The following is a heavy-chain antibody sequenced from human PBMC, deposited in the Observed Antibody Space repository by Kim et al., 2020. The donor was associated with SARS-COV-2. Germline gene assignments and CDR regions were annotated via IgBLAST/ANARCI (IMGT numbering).Heavy chain of an antibody. CDR3: ARPRSSSYWYFDL. J-gene: IGHJ2*01. V-gene: IGHV4-31*02. Sequence: YNPSVKSRVTISVDTSKNQFSLKLSSVTAADTAVYYCARPRSSSYWYFDLWGRGTLVTVSS. D-gene: IGHD2-2*01.